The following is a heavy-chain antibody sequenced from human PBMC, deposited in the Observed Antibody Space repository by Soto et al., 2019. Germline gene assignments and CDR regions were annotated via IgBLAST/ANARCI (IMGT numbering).Heavy chain of an antibody. D-gene: IGHD2-2*01. CDR1: GFTFGDYA. J-gene: IGHJ6*02. Sequence: PGGSLRLSCTASGFTFGDYAMSWVRQAPGKGLEWVGFIRSKAYGGTTEYAASVKGRFTISRDDSKSIAYLQMNSLKTEDTAVYYCGVVPAAIPNYYYYYGMDVWGQGTTVTVS. V-gene: IGHV3-49*04. CDR3: GVVPAAIPNYYYYYGMDV. CDR2: IRSKAYGGTT.